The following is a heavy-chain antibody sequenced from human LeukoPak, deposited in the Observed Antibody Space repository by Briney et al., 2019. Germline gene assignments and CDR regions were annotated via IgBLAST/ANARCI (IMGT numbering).Heavy chain of an antibody. Sequence: SETLSLTCTVSGGSISSGAYYRSWIRQHPGKGLEWIGYIYYSGSTYYNPSLKSRVTISVDTSKNQFSLKLSSVTAADTAVYYCARTLGSGYHLYYFDYWGQGTLVTVSS. CDR3: ARTLGSGYHLYYFDY. V-gene: IGHV4-31*03. D-gene: IGHD3-22*01. CDR1: GGSISSGAYY. J-gene: IGHJ4*02. CDR2: IYYSGST.